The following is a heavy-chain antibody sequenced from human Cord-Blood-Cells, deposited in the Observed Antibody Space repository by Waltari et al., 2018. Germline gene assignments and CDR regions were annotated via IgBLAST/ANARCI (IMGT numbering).Heavy chain of an antibody. J-gene: IGHJ3*02. Sequence: EVQLVESGGGLIQPGGSLRLSCAAYGFTVSRNYMSWVRQAPGKGLEWCSVIYSGGSTYYADSVKGRFTISRDNSKNTLYLQMNSLRAEDTAVYYCARGFCSSTSCYAFDIWGQGTMVTVSS. D-gene: IGHD2-2*01. CDR1: GFTVSRNY. CDR3: ARGFCSSTSCYAFDI. CDR2: IYSGGST. V-gene: IGHV3-53*01.